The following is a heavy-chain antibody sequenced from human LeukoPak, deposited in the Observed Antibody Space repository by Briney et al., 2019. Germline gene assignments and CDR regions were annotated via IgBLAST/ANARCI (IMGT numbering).Heavy chain of an antibody. D-gene: IGHD3-10*01. Sequence: GKSQRLSCTTSGFTFDFYAMHWVRQAPGKGLEWVAVMSYDGRYRYYADSAKGRFTISRNNSKRTLYLEISSLRPEDTALYYCARSELYYGSESYYHLDYWGHGTLVTASS. CDR1: GFTFDFYA. J-gene: IGHJ4*01. CDR3: ARSELYYGSESYYHLDY. CDR2: MSYDGRYR. V-gene: IGHV3-30*03.